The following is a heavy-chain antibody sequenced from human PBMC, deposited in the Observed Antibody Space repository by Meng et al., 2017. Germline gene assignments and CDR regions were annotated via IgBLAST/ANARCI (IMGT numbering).Heavy chain of an antibody. CDR3: TRVFLLPKSYYYYGMDV. V-gene: IGHV3-49*04. D-gene: IGHD2-15*01. J-gene: IGHJ6*02. CDR2: IRSKAYGGTT. CDR1: GCTFGGYA. Sequence: GESLKISCTASGCTFGGYAMSWVRQAPGKGLEWVGFIRSKAYGGTTEYAASVKGRFTISRDDSKSIAYLQMNSLKTEDTAVYYCTRVFLLPKSYYYYGMDVWGQGTTVTVSS.